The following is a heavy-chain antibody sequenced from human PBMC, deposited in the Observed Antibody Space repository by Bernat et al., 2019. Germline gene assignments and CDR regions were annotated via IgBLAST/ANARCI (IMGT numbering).Heavy chain of an antibody. CDR2: VSYDGSHK. CDR3: ASDGGAYSSAWVYYYYYYMDV. J-gene: IGHJ6*03. D-gene: IGHD6-19*01. Sequence: QVQLVESGGGVVQPGRSLRLSCSASGLTFSNSALHWVRQAPGKGLVWVAVVSYDGSHKYYPDSVKGQFTISIDKSKNTMYLQMDRLRPEDEAVYYCASDGGAYSSAWVYYYYYYMDVWGKGTTVTVSS. CDR1: GLTFSNSA. V-gene: IGHV3-30*01.